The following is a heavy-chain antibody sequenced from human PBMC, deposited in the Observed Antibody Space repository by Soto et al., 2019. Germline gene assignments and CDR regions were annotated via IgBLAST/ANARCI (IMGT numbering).Heavy chain of an antibody. Sequence: EVQLVESGGGLVQPGGSLRVSCVASGFTFSTYALNWVRQAPGKGLEWVSYISVGGGSRFYADSVKGRFTISRGDATNSLYLQMNSLRDEDTAVYYCVRDHRWAFDFWGQGTMVTVSP. CDR2: ISVGGGSR. CDR1: GFTFSTYA. V-gene: IGHV3-48*02. CDR3: VRDHRWAFDF. D-gene: IGHD2-15*01. J-gene: IGHJ3*01.